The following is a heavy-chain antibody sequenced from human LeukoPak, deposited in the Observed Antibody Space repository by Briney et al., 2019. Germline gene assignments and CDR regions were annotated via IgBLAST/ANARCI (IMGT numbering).Heavy chain of an antibody. V-gene: IGHV3-23*01. CDR3: APARTRRGGAWQGY. Sequence: HPGGSLRLSCAASGFTFSSYAMSWVRQAPGKGLEWVSSISGSGGRTYYADSVKGRFTISRDNSKNTLYLQMSSLRAEDTATYYCAPARTRRGGAWQGYWGQGTLVTVSS. J-gene: IGHJ4*02. D-gene: IGHD2-21*02. CDR2: ISGSGGRT. CDR1: GFTFSSYA.